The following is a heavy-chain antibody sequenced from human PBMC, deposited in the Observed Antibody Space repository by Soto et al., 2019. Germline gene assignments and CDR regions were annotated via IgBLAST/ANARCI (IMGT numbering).Heavy chain of an antibody. D-gene: IGHD5-18*01. Sequence: SETMSLTCSVSGGSISSYYWRWILQPPGKGLEWIGYIYYSGSTHYNPSLQNRVTISIDTSKNQVSLKVNSVTAADTAVYYCARDHPHSYGVYYFDYWGQGTPVTVSS. CDR2: IYYSGST. J-gene: IGHJ4*02. CDR3: ARDHPHSYGVYYFDY. CDR1: GGSISSYY. V-gene: IGHV4-59*01.